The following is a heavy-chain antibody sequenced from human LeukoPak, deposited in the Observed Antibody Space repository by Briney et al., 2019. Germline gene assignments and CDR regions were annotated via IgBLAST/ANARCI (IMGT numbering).Heavy chain of an antibody. CDR3: AKDRPPEYYDFWSGYYTS. V-gene: IGHV3-21*04. CDR1: GFTFSSYS. D-gene: IGHD3-3*01. Sequence: GGSLRLSCAASGFTFSSYSMNWVRQAPGKGLEWVSSISSSSSYIYYADSVKGRFTISRDNSKNTLYLQMNSLRAEDTAVYYCAKDRPPEYYDFWSGYYTSWGQGTLVTVSS. CDR2: ISSSSSYI. J-gene: IGHJ5*02.